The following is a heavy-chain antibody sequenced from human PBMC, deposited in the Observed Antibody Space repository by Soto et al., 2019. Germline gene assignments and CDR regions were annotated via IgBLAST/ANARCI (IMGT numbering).Heavy chain of an antibody. J-gene: IGHJ3*02. Sequence: QVQLVQSGAEVKKPGSSVRVACKVSGGTFTNYGITWVRQAPGQGLEWIGGIIPTFATANYAQRFLGRVTMTADESTTTAHMELSSLRSEDTAVYYCARGGRMGYAYGQDAFDIWGPGTLVTVSS. CDR2: IIPTFATA. CDR1: GGTFTNYG. CDR3: ARGGRMGYAYGQDAFDI. D-gene: IGHD3-10*01. V-gene: IGHV1-69*01.